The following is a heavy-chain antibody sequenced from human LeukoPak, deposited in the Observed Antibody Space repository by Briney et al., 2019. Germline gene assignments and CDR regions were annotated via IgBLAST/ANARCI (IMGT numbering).Heavy chain of an antibody. V-gene: IGHV3-21*01. CDR3: ARDRSSSSWYVPFDY. CDR2: ISSSSSHI. J-gene: IGHJ4*02. D-gene: IGHD6-13*01. CDR1: GFTFSSYS. Sequence: GGSLRLSCAASGFTFSSYSMNWVRQAPGKGLEWVSSISSSSSHIYYADSVKGRFTISRDNAKNSLYLQMNSLRAEDTAVYYCARDRSSSSWYVPFDYWGQGTLVTVSS.